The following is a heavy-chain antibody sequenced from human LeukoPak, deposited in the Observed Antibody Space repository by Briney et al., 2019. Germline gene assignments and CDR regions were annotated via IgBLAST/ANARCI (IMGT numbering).Heavy chain of an antibody. J-gene: IGHJ4*02. V-gene: IGHV5-51*01. CDR3: ARIDSARHIDSYFDY. Sequence: GESLKISCEASGYSFTTYWIGRVRQMPGKGLEWMGIIYPGDSDTRYSPSFQGQVTISADKSISTAYLQWSSLKASDTAMYYCARIDSARHIDSYFDYWGQGTLVTVSS. CDR1: GYSFTTYW. CDR2: IYPGDSDT.